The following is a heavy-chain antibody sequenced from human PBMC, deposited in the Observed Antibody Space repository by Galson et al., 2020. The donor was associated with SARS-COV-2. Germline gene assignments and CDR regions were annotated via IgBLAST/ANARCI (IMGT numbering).Heavy chain of an antibody. J-gene: IGHJ2*01. V-gene: IGHV4-4*02. CDR1: GGSISSSNW. CDR2: IYHSGST. Sequence: SETLSLTCAVSGGSISSSNWWRWVRQPPGKGLEWIGEIYHSGSTNYNPSLKSRVTISVDKSKNQFSLKLSSVTAADTAVYYCATPEKGFGGYFDLWGRDTLVTVSS. D-gene: IGHD3-16*01. CDR3: ATPEKGFGGYFDL.